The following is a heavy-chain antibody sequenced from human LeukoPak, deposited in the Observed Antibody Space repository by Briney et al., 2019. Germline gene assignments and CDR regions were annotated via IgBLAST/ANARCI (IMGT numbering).Heavy chain of an antibody. CDR3: AKDLGPGYSSGPSLFDY. D-gene: IGHD6-19*01. J-gene: IGHJ4*02. Sequence: GASLRLSCAASGFTFSSYAMSWVRQAPGKGLEWVSAISGSGGSTNYADSVKGRFTIDRDNSKNTLYLQMNSLRAEDTAVYYCAKDLGPGYSSGPSLFDYWGQGTLVTVSS. CDR2: ISGSGGST. CDR1: GFTFSSYA. V-gene: IGHV3-23*01.